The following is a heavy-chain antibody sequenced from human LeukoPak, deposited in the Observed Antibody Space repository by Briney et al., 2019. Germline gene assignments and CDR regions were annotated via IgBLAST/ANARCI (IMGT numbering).Heavy chain of an antibody. J-gene: IGHJ4*02. D-gene: IGHD3-22*01. CDR1: GYTFTSYG. Sequence: ASVKVSCKASGYTFTSYGISWVRQAPGQGLEWMGWISAYNGNTNYAQKLQGRVTMTTDTSTSTAYMELRSLRSDDTAVYYCARDRLPSGYYYDSSGYSAFDYWGQGTLVTVSS. CDR3: ARDRLPSGYYYDSSGYSAFDY. V-gene: IGHV1-18*01. CDR2: ISAYNGNT.